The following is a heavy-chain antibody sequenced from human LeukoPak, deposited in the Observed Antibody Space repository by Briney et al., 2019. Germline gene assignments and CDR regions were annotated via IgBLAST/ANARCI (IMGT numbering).Heavy chain of an antibody. Sequence: PGGSLRLSCAASRFTFSSYGMYWVRQAPGKGLEWVAVISYDGSNKYYADSVKGRFTISRDNSKNTLYLQMNSLRAEDTAVYYCAKVANWGQGYRPNYYMGVWGKRTTVTVSS. CDR3: AKVANWGQGYRPNYYMGV. D-gene: IGHD7-27*01. J-gene: IGHJ6*03. CDR2: ISYDGSNK. V-gene: IGHV3-30*18. CDR1: RFTFSSYG.